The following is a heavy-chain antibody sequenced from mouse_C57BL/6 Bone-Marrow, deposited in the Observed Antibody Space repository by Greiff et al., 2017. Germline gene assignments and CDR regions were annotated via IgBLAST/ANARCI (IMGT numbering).Heavy chain of an antibody. CDR1: GFTFSSYA. CDR3: TIDLNDYDGVDY. V-gene: IGHV5-9-1*02. Sequence: DVKLVESGAGLVKPGGSLKLSCAASGFTFSSYAMSWVRQTPEKRLEWVAYISSGGDYICYADTVKGRFTISSDNARNTLYLQMSSLKSEDTAMYYCTIDLNDYDGVDYWGQGTTLTVSS. J-gene: IGHJ2*01. D-gene: IGHD2-4*01. CDR2: ISSGGDYI.